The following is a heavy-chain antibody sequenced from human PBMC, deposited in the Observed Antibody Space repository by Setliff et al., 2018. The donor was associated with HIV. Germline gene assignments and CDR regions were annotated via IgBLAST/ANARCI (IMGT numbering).Heavy chain of an antibody. CDR1: GGSISSYY. CDR2: IYTSGST. J-gene: IGHJ4*02. Sequence: SSETLSLTCTVSGGSISSYYWSWIRQPAGKGLEWIGRIYTSGSTNYNPSLTSRVTISVDTSKNQFSLKLNSVTAADTAVYYCARVPLSSPSRPGGYFDYWGQGTLVTVSS. CDR3: ARVPLSSPSRPGGYFDY. D-gene: IGHD3-16*01. V-gene: IGHV4-4*07.